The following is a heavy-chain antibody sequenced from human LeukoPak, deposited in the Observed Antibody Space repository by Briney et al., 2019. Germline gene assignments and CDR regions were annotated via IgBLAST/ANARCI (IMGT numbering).Heavy chain of an antibody. Sequence: PGGSLRLSCAASGFTFDDYGMSWVRQAPGKGLEWVTGITWNGASTGFADSVKGRFTISRDNAKNSLYLGMSSLRAEDTALYYCAREYGDYSSYFDPWGRGTLVTVSS. CDR2: ITWNGAST. D-gene: IGHD4-17*01. CDR3: AREYGDYSSYFDP. V-gene: IGHV3-20*04. CDR1: GFTFDDYG. J-gene: IGHJ2*01.